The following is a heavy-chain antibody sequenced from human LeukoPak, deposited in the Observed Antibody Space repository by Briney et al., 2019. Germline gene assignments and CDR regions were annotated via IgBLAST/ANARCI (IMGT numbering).Heavy chain of an antibody. CDR2: IYYSGST. Sequence: SETLSLTCTVSGGSISSYYGSWIRQPPGKGLEWIGYIYYSGSTNYNPSLKSRVTISVDTSKNQFSLKLSSVTAADTAVYYCAAPWVGATSPYYFDYWGQGTLVTVSS. CDR3: AAPWVGATSPYYFDY. V-gene: IGHV4-59*12. D-gene: IGHD1-26*01. J-gene: IGHJ4*02. CDR1: GGSISSYY.